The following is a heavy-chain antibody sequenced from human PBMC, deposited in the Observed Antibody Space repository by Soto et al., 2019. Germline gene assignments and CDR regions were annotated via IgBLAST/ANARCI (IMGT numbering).Heavy chain of an antibody. CDR2: INPSGGTT. J-gene: IGHJ5*02. V-gene: IGHV1-46*01. CDR1: GYIFSAYY. D-gene: IGHD2-21*02. CDR3: ARSYCGGDCPNNWFDP. Sequence: ASVKVSCKASGYIFSAYYIQWVRQVPGQGLEWMGIINPSGGTTTYAQEFQGRVTMTRDTSTSTVYMELGSLRSEDTAMYYCARSYCGGDCPNNWFDPRGQGTLVTVSS.